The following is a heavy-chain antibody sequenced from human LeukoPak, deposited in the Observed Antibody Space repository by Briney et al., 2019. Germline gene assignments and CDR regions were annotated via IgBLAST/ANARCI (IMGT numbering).Heavy chain of an antibody. D-gene: IGHD3-16*01. V-gene: IGHV3-30-3*01. Sequence: GGSLRLSCAASGFTFISYAMHWVRQAPGKGLESVTLISYDGSNKYYADSVKGRFTIARDNSKNTLYLQMNSLRAEDTAVYYRARELRGSSFDYWGQGTLVTVSS. J-gene: IGHJ4*02. CDR2: ISYDGSNK. CDR1: GFTFISYA. CDR3: ARELRGSSFDY.